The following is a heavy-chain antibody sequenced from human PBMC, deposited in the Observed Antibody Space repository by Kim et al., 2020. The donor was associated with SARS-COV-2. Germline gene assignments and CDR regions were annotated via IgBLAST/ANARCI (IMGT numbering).Heavy chain of an antibody. CDR1: GYTFTGYY. CDR3: ARFGVAVAGSFDY. D-gene: IGHD6-19*01. V-gene: IGHV1-2*02. CDR2: INPNSGGT. J-gene: IGHJ4*02. Sequence: ASVKVSCKASGYTFTGYYMHWVRQAPGQGLEWMGWINPNSGGTNYAQKFQGRVTMTRDTSISTAYMELSRLRSDDTAVYYCARFGVAVAGSFDYWGQGTLVTVSS.